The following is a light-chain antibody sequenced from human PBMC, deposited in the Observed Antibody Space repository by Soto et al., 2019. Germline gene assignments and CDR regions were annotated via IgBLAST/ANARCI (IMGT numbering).Light chain of an antibody. J-gene: IGKJ1*01. V-gene: IGKV3-11*01. CDR2: DAS. Sequence: DIVLTQSPGTLSLSPGERATLSCRASQSVSSNHLAWYQQKPGQAPRLLIYDASNRATGIPARFSGSGSGTDFTLTISSLEPEDFAVYYCQQRSNWPRTFGQGTKVDNK. CDR1: QSVSSN. CDR3: QQRSNWPRT.